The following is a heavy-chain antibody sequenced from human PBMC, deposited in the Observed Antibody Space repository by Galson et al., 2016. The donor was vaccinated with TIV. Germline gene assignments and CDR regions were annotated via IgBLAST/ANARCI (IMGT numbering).Heavy chain of an antibody. CDR1: GYTFSHYY. CDR2: INPKNGAT. V-gene: IGHV1-2*05. CDR3: AREGGPGYCYDSSCYGYYGMDG. Sequence: SVKVSCKASGYTFSHYYLHWVRQAPGQGLEWMGRINPKNGATEYALKFQGRVTMTRDTSISIAYMELSSLTSDDTVVYYCAREGGPGYCYDSSCYGYYGMDGWGQGTTVTVSS. J-gene: IGHJ6*02. D-gene: IGHD2-2*03.